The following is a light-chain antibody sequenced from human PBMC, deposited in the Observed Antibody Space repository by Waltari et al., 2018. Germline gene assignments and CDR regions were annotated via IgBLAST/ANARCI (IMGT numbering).Light chain of an antibody. V-gene: IGKV3-15*01. Sequence: EIVMTQSPATLSVSPGERATPSCRASENIRANLAWYQVKPGQAPRLPVYGATARASGVPDRFSGSASGTEFTLTISRLQSEDIATYYCQQYNDWPLLFTFGPGTKVNIK. CDR2: GAT. J-gene: IGKJ3*01. CDR3: QQYNDWPLLFT. CDR1: ENIRAN.